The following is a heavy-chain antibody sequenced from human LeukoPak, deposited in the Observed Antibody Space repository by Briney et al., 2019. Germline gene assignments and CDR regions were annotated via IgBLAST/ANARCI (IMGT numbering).Heavy chain of an antibody. J-gene: IGHJ4*02. D-gene: IGHD6-13*01. CDR2: INPNSGGT. Sequence: ASVKVSCKASRYTFIGYYIHWVRQAPGQGLERMGWINPNSGGTNYAQKFQGRVTMTRDTSISTAYMELSRLRSDDTAVYYCARGGALGIAAAGPLGYWGQGTLVTVSS. CDR3: ARGGALGIAAAGPLGY. V-gene: IGHV1-2*02. CDR1: RYTFIGYY.